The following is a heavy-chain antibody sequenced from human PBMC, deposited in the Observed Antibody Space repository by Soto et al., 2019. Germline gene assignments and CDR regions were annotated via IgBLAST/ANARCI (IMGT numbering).Heavy chain of an antibody. CDR3: ATYVPDKLAVAGTSDAFDI. Sequence: EPLSHTCGVSDVSISSGGYSWSWKRQPPGKGLEWIADIYYSGSTNYSPSLKSRVTISVDTSKNQFSLNLSSVTAADTAVYFCATYVPDKLAVAGTSDAFDIWGQGTMVTV. D-gene: IGHD6-19*01. CDR2: IYYSGST. CDR1: DVSISSGGYS. J-gene: IGHJ3*02. V-gene: IGHV4-61*08.